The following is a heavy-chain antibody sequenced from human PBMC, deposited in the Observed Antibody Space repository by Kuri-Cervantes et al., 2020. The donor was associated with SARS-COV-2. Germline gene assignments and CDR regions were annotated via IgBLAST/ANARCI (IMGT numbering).Heavy chain of an antibody. Sequence: ESLKISCAASGFTFSSYSMNWVRQAPGKGLEWIGEINHSGSTNYNPSLKSRVTISVDTSKNQFSLKLSSVTAADTAVYYCARGRGIAAAGTGSPAPGYFDLWGRGTLVTVSS. CDR2: INHSGST. CDR3: ARGRGIAAAGTGSPAPGYFDL. J-gene: IGHJ2*01. D-gene: IGHD6-13*01. CDR1: GFTFSSYS. V-gene: IGHV4-34*01.